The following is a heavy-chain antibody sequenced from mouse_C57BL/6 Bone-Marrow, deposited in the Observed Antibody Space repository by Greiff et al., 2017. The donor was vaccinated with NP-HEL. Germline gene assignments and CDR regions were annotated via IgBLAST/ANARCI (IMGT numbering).Heavy chain of an antibody. CDR2: FYPGSGSI. CDR1: GYTFTEYT. V-gene: IGHV1-62-2*01. J-gene: IGHJ3*01. CDR3: ARHEGERGGYYSGFAY. D-gene: IGHD1-1*01. Sequence: QVQLQQSGAELVKPGASVKLSCKASGYTFTEYTIHWVKQRSGQGLEWIGWFYPGSGSIKYNEKFKDKATLTADKSSSTVYMELSRLTSEDSAVYCCARHEGERGGYYSGFAYWGQGTLVTVSA.